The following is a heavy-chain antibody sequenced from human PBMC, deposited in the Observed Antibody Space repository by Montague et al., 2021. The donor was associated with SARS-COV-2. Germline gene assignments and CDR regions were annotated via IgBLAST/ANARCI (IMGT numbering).Heavy chain of an antibody. D-gene: IGHD2-15*01. V-gene: IGHV4-59*01. CDR3: ARAQNICFIANCVNYFDL. J-gene: IGHJ4*02. CDR1: GGSTSNYY. CDR2: IFYTGST. Sequence: SETLSLTCSVSGGSTSNYYWTWIRQSPGKGLQWIGYIFYTGSTKFSPSLKSRASMSLDTSKNHFSLRLSAVTAADTARYYCARAQNICFIANCVNYFDLWGLGALVTVSS.